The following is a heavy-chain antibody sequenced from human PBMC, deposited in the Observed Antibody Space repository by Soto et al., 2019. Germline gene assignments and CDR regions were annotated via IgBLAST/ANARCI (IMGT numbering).Heavy chain of an antibody. CDR1: GFTFSDYS. D-gene: IGHD6-6*01. J-gene: IGHJ4*02. CDR3: ARQAARNYIDS. V-gene: IGHV3-11*01. CDR2: IDSRGRTL. Sequence: GGSLRLSCVASGFTFSDYSMSWIRQAPGKGLEWLAFIDSRGRTLYYADSVRGRFTISRDNADNSVYLQMDSLRADDTAVYYCARQAARNYIDSWGQGNSVTVSS.